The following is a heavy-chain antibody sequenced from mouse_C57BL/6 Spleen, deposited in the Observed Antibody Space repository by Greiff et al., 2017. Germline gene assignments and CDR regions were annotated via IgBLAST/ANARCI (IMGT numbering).Heavy chain of an antibody. V-gene: IGHV1-64*01. Sequence: VQLQQSGAELVTPGASVTLSCKASGYTFTSYWMHWVKQRPGHGLEWIGMIHPNSGSTNYNEKFKSKATLTVDKSSSTAYMQLSSLTSEDAAVYYCARGDGSSLDYWGQGTTLTVSS. D-gene: IGHD1-1*01. CDR2: IHPNSGST. CDR1: GYTFTSYW. J-gene: IGHJ2*01. CDR3: ARGDGSSLDY.